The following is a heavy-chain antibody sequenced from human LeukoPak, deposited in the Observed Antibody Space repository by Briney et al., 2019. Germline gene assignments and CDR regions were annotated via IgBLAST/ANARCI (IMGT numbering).Heavy chain of an antibody. CDR3: ARIKVDYYYYMDV. CDR2: IYTSGTT. CDR1: GDSVSSYY. V-gene: IGHV4-4*07. Sequence: PSETLSLTCTVSGDSVSSYYWSRIRQPAGKGLEWIGLIYTSGTTKYNSCFKSRVTISVDKSKNQFSLKLRSVTAADTAVYYCARIKVDYYYYMDVWGKGTTVTVSS. J-gene: IGHJ6*03.